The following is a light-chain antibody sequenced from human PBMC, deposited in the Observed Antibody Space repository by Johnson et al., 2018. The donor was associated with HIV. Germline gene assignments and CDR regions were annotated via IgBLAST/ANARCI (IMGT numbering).Light chain of an antibody. CDR1: SSNIGNNF. Sequence: VLTQPPSVSAAPGQKVTISCSGSSSNIGNNFVSWYQQLPGTAPKLLIYANNKRPSGIPDRFSGSKSGTSATLGITGLQTGDEADYYCGTWDSSLSSYVFVTGTKFTVL. J-gene: IGLJ1*01. V-gene: IGLV1-51*02. CDR2: ANN. CDR3: GTWDSSLSSYV.